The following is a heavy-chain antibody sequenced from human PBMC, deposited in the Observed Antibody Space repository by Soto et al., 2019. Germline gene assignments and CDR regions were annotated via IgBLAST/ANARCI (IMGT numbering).Heavy chain of an antibody. CDR3: ARAHSLLRFLAP. CDR2: IYYSGST. CDR1: GGSISSWY. D-gene: IGHD3-3*01. Sequence: PSETLSLTCTVSGGSISSWYWSWIRQPPGKGLEWIGYIYYSGSTNYNPSLKSRVTFSIDTSKNQFSLKLSSVTAADTAVYYCARAHSLLRFLAPWGQGTPVTVSS. V-gene: IGHV4-59*12. J-gene: IGHJ5*02.